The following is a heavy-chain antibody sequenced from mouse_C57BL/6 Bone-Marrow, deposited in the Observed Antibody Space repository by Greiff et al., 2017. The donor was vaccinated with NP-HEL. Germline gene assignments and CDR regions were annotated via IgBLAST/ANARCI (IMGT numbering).Heavy chain of an antibody. CDR2: ISSGGSYT. CDR3: ASRGFAY. V-gene: IGHV5-6*02. J-gene: IGHJ3*01. CDR1: GFTFSSYG. Sequence: EVKLVESGGDLVKPGGSLKLSCAASGFTFSSYGMSWVRQTPDKRLEWVATISSGGSYTYYPDSVKGRFTISRDNAKNTLYLQMSSLKSEDTAMDYCASRGFAYWGQGTLVTVSA.